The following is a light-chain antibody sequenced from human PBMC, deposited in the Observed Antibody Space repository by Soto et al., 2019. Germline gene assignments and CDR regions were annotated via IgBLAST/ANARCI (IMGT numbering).Light chain of an antibody. Sequence: EIVLTQSPGTLSLSPGESGTLSCRASQSVSSTYLAWYQQKPGQAPRLLIYDTSNRASGIPARFSGSGSGTDFTLTISSLEPEDSAVYYCLHRSNWPTFGQGTKVDIK. J-gene: IGKJ1*01. CDR3: LHRSNWPT. CDR2: DTS. V-gene: IGKV3D-20*02. CDR1: QSVSSTY.